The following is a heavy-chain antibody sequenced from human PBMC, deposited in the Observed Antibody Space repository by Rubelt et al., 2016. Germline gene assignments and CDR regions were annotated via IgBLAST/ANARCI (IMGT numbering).Heavy chain of an antibody. V-gene: IGHV3-64D*06. CDR3: VKDRDYDYVWGSYRHDY. CDR2: ISSNGGST. CDR1: GFTFSSYA. J-gene: IGHJ4*02. Sequence: EVQLVESGGGLVQPGGSLRLSCSASGFTFSSYAMHWVRQAPGKGLEYVSAISSNGGSTYYAGSVKGRFTISRDNSKNTLYLQMSSLRAEDTDMYYCVKDRDYDYVWGSYRHDYWGQGTLVTVSS. D-gene: IGHD3-16*02.